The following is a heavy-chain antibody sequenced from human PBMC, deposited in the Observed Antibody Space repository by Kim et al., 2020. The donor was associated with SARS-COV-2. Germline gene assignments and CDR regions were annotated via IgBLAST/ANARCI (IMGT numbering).Heavy chain of an antibody. CDR2: ISYDGSNK. J-gene: IGHJ1*01. Sequence: GGSLRLSCAASGFTFSSYGMHWVRQAPGKGLEWVAVISYDGSNKYYADSVKGRFTISRDNSKNTLYLQMNSLRAEDTAVYYCAKDPLRYFDWLFYFQHWGQGTLVTVSS. CDR3: AKDPLRYFDWLFYFQH. CDR1: GFTFSSYG. V-gene: IGHV3-30*18. D-gene: IGHD3-9*01.